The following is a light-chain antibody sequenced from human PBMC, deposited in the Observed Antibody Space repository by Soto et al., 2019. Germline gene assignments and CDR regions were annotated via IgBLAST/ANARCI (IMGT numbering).Light chain of an antibody. CDR2: GAS. Sequence: PGARATLSCRASQSVGSYLTWYQQKPGQAPRLLIYGASSRATGIPDRFSGSGSGTDFTLTITRLEPGDFAVYYCQQYDSSPRTFGQGTKLEIK. CDR3: QQYDSSPRT. V-gene: IGKV3-20*01. CDR1: QSVGSY. J-gene: IGKJ2*01.